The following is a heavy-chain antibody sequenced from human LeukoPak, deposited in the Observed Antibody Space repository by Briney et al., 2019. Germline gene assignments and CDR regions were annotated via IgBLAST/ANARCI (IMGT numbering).Heavy chain of an antibody. D-gene: IGHD2-21*02. J-gene: IGHJ6*03. Sequence: PSETLSLTCTVSGGSISSYYWSWIRQPPGKGLEWIGYIYYSGSTNYNPSLKSRVTISVDTSKNQFSLKLSSVTAADTAVYYCAGGVTSYYYMDVWGKGTTVTVSS. V-gene: IGHV4-59*01. CDR1: GGSISSYY. CDR3: AGGVTSYYYMDV. CDR2: IYYSGST.